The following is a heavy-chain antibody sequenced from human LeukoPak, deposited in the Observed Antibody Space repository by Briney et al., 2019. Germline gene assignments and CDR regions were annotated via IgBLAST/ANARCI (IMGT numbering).Heavy chain of an antibody. V-gene: IGHV4-59*01. CDR2: IYYSGST. J-gene: IGHJ4*02. D-gene: IGHD1-26*01. Sequence: SETLSLTCAVYGGSFSGYYWSWIRQPPGKGLEWIGYIYYSGSTNYNPSLKSRVTISVDTSKNQFSLKLSSVTAADTAVYYCARAGAPELSDFDYWGQGTLVTVSS. CDR3: ARAGAPELSDFDY. CDR1: GGSFSGYY.